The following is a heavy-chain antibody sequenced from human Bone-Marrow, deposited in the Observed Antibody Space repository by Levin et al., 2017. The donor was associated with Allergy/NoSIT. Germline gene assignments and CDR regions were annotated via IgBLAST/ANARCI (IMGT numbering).Heavy chain of an antibody. Sequence: GESLKISCAASGFTFSSYAMTWVRQAPGKGLEWVSEISAAGGRTSYADSVKGRFIVSRDNSKNTLSLQINSLRAEDTAVYYCAKKMLGMSTIIPLDYWGQGTLVSVSS. V-gene: IGHV3-23*01. CDR3: AKKMLGMSTIIPLDY. J-gene: IGHJ4*02. CDR2: ISAAGGRT. CDR1: GFTFSSYA. D-gene: IGHD5-24*01.